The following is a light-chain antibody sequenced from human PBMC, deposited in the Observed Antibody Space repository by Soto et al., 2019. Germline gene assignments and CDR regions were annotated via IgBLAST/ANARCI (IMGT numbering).Light chain of an antibody. Sequence: EIVMTQSPATLSVSPGERATLSCRASQSVSGNLDWYQQKPGQATRLLVYGATTRATGIPARFSGSGSGTEFTLTISSLQSEDFAFYYCQQYNNLPLWTFRQGPKVEIK. CDR2: GAT. CDR1: QSVSGN. CDR3: QQYNNLPLWT. V-gene: IGKV3D-15*01. J-gene: IGKJ1*01.